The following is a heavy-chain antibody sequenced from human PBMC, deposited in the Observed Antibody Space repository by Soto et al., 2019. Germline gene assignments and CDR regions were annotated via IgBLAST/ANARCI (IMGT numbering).Heavy chain of an antibody. D-gene: IGHD2-21*01. CDR1: GFTFGSYW. V-gene: IGHV3-74*01. Sequence: EVQLVESGGGLVQPGGSLRLSCAAPGFTFGSYWMHWVRQAPGKGLVWVSHISLDGSRTTYADSVKGRFTISRDNAKNTLYLLMNSLRAEDTAVYYRARASSGYSLGYRYYGMDVWGQGTTVTVSS. CDR2: ISLDGSRT. J-gene: IGHJ6*02. CDR3: ARASSGYSLGYRYYGMDV.